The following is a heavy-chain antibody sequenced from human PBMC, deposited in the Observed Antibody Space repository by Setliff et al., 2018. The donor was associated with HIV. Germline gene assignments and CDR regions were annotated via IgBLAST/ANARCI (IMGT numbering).Heavy chain of an antibody. CDR1: DDSIKSDNYY. D-gene: IGHD5-12*01. CDR2: VYITGRI. CDR3: ARRARNWLQPFDH. Sequence: SETLSLTWTVSDDSIKSDNYYWSWVRQPAGKGLEWLGRVYITGRIHYNPSLKGRVSLSIDTSKNQFSLNLRSVTAADTSVYYCARRARNWLQPFDHWGQGFLVTVSS. J-gene: IGHJ4*02. V-gene: IGHV4-61*02.